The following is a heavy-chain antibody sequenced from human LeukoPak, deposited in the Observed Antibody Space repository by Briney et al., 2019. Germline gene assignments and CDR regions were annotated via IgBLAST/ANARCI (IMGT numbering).Heavy chain of an antibody. Sequence: PSETLSLTCTVSGGSISSYYWSWIQQPPGKGLEWIGYIYYSGSTNYNPSLKSRVTISVDTSKNQFSLKLSSVTAADTAVYYCARVGQQLVFLPWGQGTLVTVSS. J-gene: IGHJ5*02. V-gene: IGHV4-59*01. CDR2: IYYSGST. CDR1: GGSISSYY. CDR3: ARVGQQLVFLP. D-gene: IGHD6-13*01.